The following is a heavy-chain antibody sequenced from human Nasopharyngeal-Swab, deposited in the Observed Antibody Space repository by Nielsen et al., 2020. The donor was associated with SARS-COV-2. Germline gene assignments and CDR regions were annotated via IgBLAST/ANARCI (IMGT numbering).Heavy chain of an antibody. CDR3: ARGRDCTNGVCYAGGTDAFDI. Sequence: WVRQAPGQGLEWMGIINPSGGSTSYAQKFQGRVTMTRDTPTSTVYMELSSLRSEDTAVYYCARGRDCTNGVCYAGGTDAFDIWGQGTMVTVSS. V-gene: IGHV1-46*01. J-gene: IGHJ3*02. D-gene: IGHD2-8*01. CDR2: INPSGGST.